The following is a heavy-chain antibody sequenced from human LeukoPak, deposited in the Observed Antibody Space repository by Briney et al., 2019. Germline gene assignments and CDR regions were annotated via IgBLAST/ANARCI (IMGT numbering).Heavy chain of an antibody. V-gene: IGHV1-2*02. Sequence: WASVKVSCKASGYTFTGYYMHWVRQAPGQGLEWMGWINPNSGGTNYAQKFQGRVTMTRDTSISTAYMELSRLGSDDTAVYYCARAMITFGGWLSNFDYWGQGTLVTVSS. CDR3: ARAMITFGGWLSNFDY. J-gene: IGHJ4*02. D-gene: IGHD3-16*01. CDR1: GYTFTGYY. CDR2: INPNSGGT.